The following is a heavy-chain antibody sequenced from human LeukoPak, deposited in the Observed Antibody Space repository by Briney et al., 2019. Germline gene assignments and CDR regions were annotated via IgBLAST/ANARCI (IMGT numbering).Heavy chain of an antibody. J-gene: IGHJ4*02. D-gene: IGHD5-24*01. CDR1: GFTFSDYY. CDR2: ISGSGTTT. V-gene: IGHV3-23*01. CDR3: ASEVWVQFPN. Sequence: GGSLRLSCAASGFTFSDYYMGWIRQAPGKGLEWVSVISGSGTTTYYADSVKGRFTISRDNSKNTLYLQMNSLRADDTAVYFCASEVWVQFPNWGQGTLVTVSS.